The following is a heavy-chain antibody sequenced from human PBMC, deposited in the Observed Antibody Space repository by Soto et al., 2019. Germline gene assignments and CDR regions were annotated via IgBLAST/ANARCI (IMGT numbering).Heavy chain of an antibody. V-gene: IGHV3-33*01. D-gene: IGHD3-22*01. CDR3: ERDDPYPVVAAPFGY. CDR2: IWYDGSNK. Sequence: GGSLRLSCAASGFTFSSYGMHWVRQAPGKGLEWVAVIWYDGSNKYYADSVKGRFTISRDNSKNTLYLQMNSLRAEDTAVYYCERDDPYPVVAAPFGYWGQGTLVTVSS. CDR1: GFTFSSYG. J-gene: IGHJ4*02.